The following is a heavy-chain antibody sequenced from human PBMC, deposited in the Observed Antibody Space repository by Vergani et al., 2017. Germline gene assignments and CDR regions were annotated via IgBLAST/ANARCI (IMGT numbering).Heavy chain of an antibody. CDR3: AMNRDGYNFEWYFDL. CDR2: IKQDGSEK. J-gene: IGHJ2*01. V-gene: IGHV3-7*01. Sequence: EVQLVESGGGLVQPGGSLRLSCAASGFTFSSYWMSWVRQAPGKGLEWVANIKQDGSEKYYADSVKGRFTISRDNSKNTLYLQMNSLRAEDTAVYYCAMNRDGYNFEWYFDLWGRGTLVTVSS. D-gene: IGHD5-24*01. CDR1: GFTFSSYW.